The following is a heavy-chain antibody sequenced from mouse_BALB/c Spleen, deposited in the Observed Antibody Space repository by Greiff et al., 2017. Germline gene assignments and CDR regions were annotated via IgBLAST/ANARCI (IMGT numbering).Heavy chain of an antibody. CDR3: ARWDYGSRGFAY. Sequence: QVHVKQSGAELVRPGTSVKISCKASGYTFTNYWLGWVKQRPGHGLEWIGDIYPGGGYTNYNEKFKGKATLTADTSSSTAYMQLSSLTSEDSAVYFCARWDYGSRGFAYWGQGTLVTVSA. J-gene: IGHJ3*01. V-gene: IGHV1-63*02. CDR2: IYPGGGYT. CDR1: GYTFTNYW. D-gene: IGHD1-1*01.